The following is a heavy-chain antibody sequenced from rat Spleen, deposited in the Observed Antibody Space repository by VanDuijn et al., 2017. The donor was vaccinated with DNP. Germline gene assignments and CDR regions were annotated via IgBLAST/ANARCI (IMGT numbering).Heavy chain of an antibody. Sequence: EVQVQESGPGLVKPSHSLSLTCSVTGFSITTNYWGWIRKFPGNKMEWIGHISYSGSSGYNPSLKSRISITRDTSKNQFFLQLNSVTTEDTATYYCTRHRTIMPYYYAMDAWGQGASVTVSS. CDR2: ISYSGSS. J-gene: IGHJ4*01. CDR3: TRHRTIMPYYYAMDA. D-gene: IGHD1-12*01. CDR1: GFSITTNY. V-gene: IGHV3-1*01.